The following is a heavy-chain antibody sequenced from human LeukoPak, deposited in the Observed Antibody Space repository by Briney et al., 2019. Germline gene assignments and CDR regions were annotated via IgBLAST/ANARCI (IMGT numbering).Heavy chain of an antibody. Sequence: EISCKGSGYSFTSYWIGWVRQAPGQGLEWMGGIIPIYGTPHSAQKFQGRVTITTDESTSTAFMDLSSLRSEDTAVYYCARGKLGYYYYHMDAWGKGTTVTVSS. CDR3: ARGKLGYYYYHMDA. J-gene: IGHJ6*03. CDR2: IIPIYGTP. V-gene: IGHV1-69*05. CDR1: GYSFTSYW. D-gene: IGHD3-3*02.